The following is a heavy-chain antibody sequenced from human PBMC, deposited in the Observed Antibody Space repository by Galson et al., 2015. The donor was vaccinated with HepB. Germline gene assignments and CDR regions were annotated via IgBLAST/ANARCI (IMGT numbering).Heavy chain of an antibody. CDR3: ARASYCSSSSCYLGY. Sequence: SLRLSCAASGFSFRNYSMNWVRQAPGKGLEWVASVTSNSIYKYHADSVKGRFTISRDNGRNSLFLQMNSLRVDDTAVYYCARASYCSSSSCYLGYWGQGALVTVSS. CDR1: GFSFRNYS. J-gene: IGHJ4*02. D-gene: IGHD2-2*01. CDR2: VTSNSIYK. V-gene: IGHV3-21*04.